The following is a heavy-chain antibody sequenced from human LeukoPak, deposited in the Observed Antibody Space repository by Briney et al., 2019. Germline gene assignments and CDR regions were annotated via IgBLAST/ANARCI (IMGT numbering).Heavy chain of an antibody. CDR2: IDPSDSYT. J-gene: IGHJ5*02. V-gene: IGHV5-10-1*01. CDR3: ARHNWEYSGYDSDRDWFDP. CDR1: GYSFTSYW. Sequence: GESLRISCKGSGYSFTSYWISWVRQMPGKGLEWMGRIDPSDSYTNYSPSFQGHVTISADKSISTAYLQWSSLKASDTAMYYCARHNWEYSGYDSDRDWFDPWGQGTLVTVSS. D-gene: IGHD5-12*01.